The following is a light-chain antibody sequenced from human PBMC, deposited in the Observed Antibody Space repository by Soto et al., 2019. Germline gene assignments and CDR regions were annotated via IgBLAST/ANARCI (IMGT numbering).Light chain of an antibody. CDR3: QQYNSWPPFT. CDR2: GAS. CDR1: QSVSSN. J-gene: IGKJ5*01. Sequence: EIVMTQSPAILSVSPGERATLSCRASQSVSSNLAWYQQKPDQAPRLIIYGASTRATGIPARFSGSGSGTEFTLTISSLQSEDFAVYYCQQYNSWPPFTFGQGTRLEIK. V-gene: IGKV3-15*01.